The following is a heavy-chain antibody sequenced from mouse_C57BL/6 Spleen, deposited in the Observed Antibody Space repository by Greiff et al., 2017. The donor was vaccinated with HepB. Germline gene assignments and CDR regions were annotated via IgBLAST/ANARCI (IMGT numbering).Heavy chain of an antibody. J-gene: IGHJ3*01. Sequence: EVQVVESGPELVKPGASVKIPCKASGYTFTDYNMDWVKQSHGKSLEWIGDINPNNGGTIYNQKFKGKATLTVDKSSSTAYMELRSLTSEDTAVYYCARRYDYGSSYNAWFAYWGQGTLVTVSA. CDR3: ARRYDYGSSYNAWFAY. D-gene: IGHD1-1*01. CDR1: GYTFTDYN. CDR2: INPNNGGT. V-gene: IGHV1-18*01.